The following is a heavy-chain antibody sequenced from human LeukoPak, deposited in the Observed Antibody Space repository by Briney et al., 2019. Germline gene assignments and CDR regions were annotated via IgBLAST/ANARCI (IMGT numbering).Heavy chain of an antibody. CDR1: GFTFNTYA. CDR2: ISGSGDST. Sequence: GGSLRLSCAASGFTFNTYAMSWVRQAPGKGLEWVSAISGSGDSTYYADSVRGRFTISRDNSKNTLYLQMNSLRAEDTAVYYCAKRYFGNYYFDSWGQGPLVTVSS. CDR3: AKRYFGNYYFDS. V-gene: IGHV3-23*01. J-gene: IGHJ4*02. D-gene: IGHD3-9*01.